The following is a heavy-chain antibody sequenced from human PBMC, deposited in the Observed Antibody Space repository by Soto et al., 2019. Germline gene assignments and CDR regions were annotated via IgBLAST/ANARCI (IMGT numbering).Heavy chain of an antibody. J-gene: IGHJ3*02. V-gene: IGHV4-59*08. CDR2: IYYSGST. CDR3: ARRAGHAFDI. CDR1: GGSISSYY. Sequence: QVQLQESGPGLVKPSETLSLTCTVSGGSISSYYWSWIRQPPGKGLEWSGYIYYSGSTNYNPSPKSRVPISVDTSKNQFSLKLSSVTAADTAVYYGARRAGHAFDIWGQGTMVPVSS.